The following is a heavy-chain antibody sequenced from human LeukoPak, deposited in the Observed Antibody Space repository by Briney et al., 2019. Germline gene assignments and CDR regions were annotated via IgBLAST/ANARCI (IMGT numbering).Heavy chain of an antibody. D-gene: IGHD2-15*01. CDR3: ARGRLEVEVAATKLEWFDP. Sequence: ASVKVSCKASRYTFTSYYMHWVRQAPGQGLEWMGIINPSGGSTSYAQKFQGRVTMTRDTSTSTVYMELSSLRSEDTAVYYCARGRLEVEVAATKLEWFDPWGQGTLVTVSS. CDR2: INPSGGST. V-gene: IGHV1-46*01. J-gene: IGHJ5*02. CDR1: RYTFTSYY.